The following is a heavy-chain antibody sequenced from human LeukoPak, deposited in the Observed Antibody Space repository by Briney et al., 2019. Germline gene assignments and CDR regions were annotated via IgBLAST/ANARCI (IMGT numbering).Heavy chain of an antibody. Sequence: SETLSLTCTVSGGSISSGGYYWSWIRQHPGKGLEWIGYIYYSGSTYYNPSLKSRVTISVDTSKNQFSLKLSSVTAADTAVYYCAREGLGGLGGVAYFDYWGQGTLVTVSS. J-gene: IGHJ4*02. CDR3: AREGLGGLGGVAYFDY. V-gene: IGHV4-31*03. CDR1: GGSISSGGYY. D-gene: IGHD3/OR15-3a*01. CDR2: IYYSGST.